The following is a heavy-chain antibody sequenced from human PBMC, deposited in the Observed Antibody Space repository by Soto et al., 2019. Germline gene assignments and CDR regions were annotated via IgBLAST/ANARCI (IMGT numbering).Heavy chain of an antibody. Sequence: SVKVSCKASGGSLSTNPISWVRQAPGQGLEWMGGTGSGTGPGNHAQKFQGRLTVTADKSTSTVYMELTNLSSEDTAGYYCARRDSGGFYRFFDSWGQGTLVTVSS. CDR1: GGSLSTNP. D-gene: IGHD2-15*01. CDR2: TGSGTGPG. CDR3: ARRDSGGFYRFFDS. J-gene: IGHJ4*02. V-gene: IGHV1-69*06.